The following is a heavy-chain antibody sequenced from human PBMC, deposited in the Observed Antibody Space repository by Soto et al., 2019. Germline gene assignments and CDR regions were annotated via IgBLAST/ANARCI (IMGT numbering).Heavy chain of an antibody. D-gene: IGHD5-18*01. CDR2: ISYDGSNK. CDR3: AREVLGGYGPFDY. J-gene: IGHJ4*02. Sequence: GGSLRLSCAASGFTFSSYAMHWVRQAPGKGLEWVAVISYDGSNKYYADSVKGRFTISRDNSKNTLYLQMNSLRAEDTAVYYCAREVLGGYGPFDYWGQGTLVTVSS. CDR1: GFTFSSYA. V-gene: IGHV3-30-3*01.